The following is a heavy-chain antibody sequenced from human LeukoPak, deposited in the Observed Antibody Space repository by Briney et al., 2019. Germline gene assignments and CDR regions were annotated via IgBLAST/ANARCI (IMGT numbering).Heavy chain of an antibody. D-gene: IGHD6-19*01. Sequence: PGRSLRLSCAASGFTFSSYGMHWVRQAPGKGLEWVAVISYDGSNKYYADSVKGRFTISRDNSKNTLYLQMNSLRAEDTAVYYCARPIAVAGTDYWGQGTLVTVSS. CDR2: ISYDGSNK. CDR1: GFTFSSYG. J-gene: IGHJ4*02. CDR3: ARPIAVAGTDY. V-gene: IGHV3-30*03.